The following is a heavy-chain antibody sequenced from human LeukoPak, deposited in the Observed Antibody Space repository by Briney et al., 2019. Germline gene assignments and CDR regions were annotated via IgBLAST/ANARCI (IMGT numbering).Heavy chain of an antibody. D-gene: IGHD3-10*01. CDR1: GYTFTGYY. Sequence: GASVKVSCKASGYTFTGYYMHWVRQAPGQGLEWMGWINPNSGGTNYAQKFQGRVTMTRDTSISTAYMELSRLRSDDTAVYYCARDRGIPSDYYGSGSYQIWGQGTLVTVSS. CDR3: ARDRGIPSDYYGSGSYQI. V-gene: IGHV1-2*02. J-gene: IGHJ4*02. CDR2: INPNSGGT.